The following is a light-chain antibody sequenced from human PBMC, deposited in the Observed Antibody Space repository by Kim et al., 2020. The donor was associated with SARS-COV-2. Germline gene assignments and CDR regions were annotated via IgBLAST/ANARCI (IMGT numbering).Light chain of an antibody. CDR2: DNN. CDR3: QSYDSNLSAWV. Sequence: QSVLTQPPSVSGAPGQRVIISCTGSSSNIGAGYAVHWYQQLPGTAPKLLIYDNNNRPSGVPDRFSGSKSGTSASLAIAGLLADDEASNYYCQSYDSNLSAWVFGGGTQLTVL. V-gene: IGLV1-40*01. J-gene: IGLJ3*02. CDR1: SSNIGAGYA.